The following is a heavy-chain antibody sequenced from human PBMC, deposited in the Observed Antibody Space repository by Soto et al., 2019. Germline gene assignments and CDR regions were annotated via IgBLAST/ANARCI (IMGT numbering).Heavy chain of an antibody. CDR1: GGTFSSYA. V-gene: IGHV1-69*01. Sequence: QVQLVQSGAEVKKPGSSVKVSCKASGGTFSSYAISWVRQAPGQGLEWMGGIIPIFGTANYAQKFQGRVTITADESTSTAYMELSSLRSEDMAVYYCARCGIFGVVKFGYGMDVWGQGTTVTVSS. J-gene: IGHJ6*02. CDR2: IIPIFGTA. D-gene: IGHD3-3*01. CDR3: ARCGIFGVVKFGYGMDV.